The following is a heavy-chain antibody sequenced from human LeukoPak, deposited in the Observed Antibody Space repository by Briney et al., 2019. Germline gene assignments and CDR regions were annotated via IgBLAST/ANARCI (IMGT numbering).Heavy chain of an antibody. D-gene: IGHD5-12*01. Sequence: SETLSLTCTVSGGSISSSSYYWGWIRQPPGKGLEWIGSIYYSGSTNYNPSLKSRVTISVDTSKNQFSLKLSSVTAADTAVYYCARDQAAGGYDNWFDPWGQGTLVTVSS. CDR2: IYYSGST. V-gene: IGHV4-39*07. CDR1: GGSISSSSYY. J-gene: IGHJ5*02. CDR3: ARDQAAGGYDNWFDP.